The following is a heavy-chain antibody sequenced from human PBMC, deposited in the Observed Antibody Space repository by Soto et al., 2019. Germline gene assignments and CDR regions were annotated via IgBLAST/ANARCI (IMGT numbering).Heavy chain of an antibody. CDR1: GFTFSSYG. Sequence: QVQLVESGGGVVQPGRSLRLSCAASGFTFSSYGMHWVRQAPGTGLEWVAVIWYDGSNKDYADSVKGRFTISRDNSKNTLHLQMNSLRAEDTAVYYCARESDDSSGYYYSFDYWGQGTLVTVSS. D-gene: IGHD3-22*01. V-gene: IGHV3-33*01. CDR2: IWYDGSNK. CDR3: ARESDDSSGYYYSFDY. J-gene: IGHJ4*02.